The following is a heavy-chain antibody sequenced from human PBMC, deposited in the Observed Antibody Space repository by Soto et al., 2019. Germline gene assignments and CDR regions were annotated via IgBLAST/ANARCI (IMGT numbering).Heavy chain of an antibody. CDR1: GGSVSSGSYY. Sequence: KSSETLSLTCTVSGGSVSSGSYYWSWIRQPPGKGLEWIGYIYYSGSTNYNPSLKSRVTISVDTSKNQFSLKLSSVTAADTAVYYCARTILSYDILTGPHPYYFDYWGQGTLVTVSS. J-gene: IGHJ4*02. CDR3: ARTILSYDILTGPHPYYFDY. D-gene: IGHD3-9*01. CDR2: IYYSGST. V-gene: IGHV4-61*01.